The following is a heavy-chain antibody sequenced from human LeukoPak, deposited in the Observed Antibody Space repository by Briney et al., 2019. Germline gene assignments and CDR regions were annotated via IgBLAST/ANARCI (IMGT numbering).Heavy chain of an antibody. CDR2: IWDDGANK. V-gene: IGHV3-33*01. Sequence: GGYLRLYCAASGFTLSFYGMHWVRQAPGKGLEWVAVIWDDGANKYYGDSVKGRFTISSENSKDTLYLQLNSLRAEDTAVYYCAGSLGPDMNYYYGMDVWGQGTTVTVSS. CDR3: AGSLGPDMNYYYGMDV. CDR1: GFTLSFYG. J-gene: IGHJ6*02.